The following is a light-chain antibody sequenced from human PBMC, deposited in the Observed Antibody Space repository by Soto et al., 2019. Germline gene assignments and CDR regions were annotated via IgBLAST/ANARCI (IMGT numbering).Light chain of an antibody. Sequence: DIQMTQSPSTLSASVGDRVTITCRASQSISSWLAWYQQKPGKAPKLLIYKASSLDSGVPSRFSGSGSGTEFTLTISSLQPDDFATYYCQQYNSYITFGGGTKVEIK. V-gene: IGKV1-5*03. J-gene: IGKJ4*01. CDR3: QQYNSYIT. CDR1: QSISSW. CDR2: KAS.